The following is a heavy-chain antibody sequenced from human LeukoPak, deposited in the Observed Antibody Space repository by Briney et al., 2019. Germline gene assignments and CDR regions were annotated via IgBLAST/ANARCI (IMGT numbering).Heavy chain of an antibody. J-gene: IGHJ4*02. D-gene: IGHD4-17*01. CDR2: INHSGST. CDR1: GGSFSGYY. V-gene: IGHV4-34*01. Sequence: SETLSLTRAVYGGSFSGYYWSWIRQPPGKGLEWIGEINHSGSTNYNPSLKSRVTISVDTSKNQFSLKLSSVTAADTAVYYCARANTTGYYFDYWGQGTLVTVSS. CDR3: ARANTTGYYFDY.